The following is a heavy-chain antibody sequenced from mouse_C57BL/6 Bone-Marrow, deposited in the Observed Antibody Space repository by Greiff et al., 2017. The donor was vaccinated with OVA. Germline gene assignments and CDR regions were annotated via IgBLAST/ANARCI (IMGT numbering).Heavy chain of an antibody. CDR2: IDPSASYT. D-gene: IGHD1-1*01. V-gene: IGHV1-59*01. CDR3: ARWAYYGPFAY. CDR1: GYTFTSYW. Sequence: VQLQQPGAELVRPGTSVKLSCKASGYTFTSYWMHWVKQRPGQGLEWIGVIDPSASYTNYNQKFKGKATLTVDTSSSTAYMQLSSLTSEDSAVYYCARWAYYGPFAYWGQGTLVTVSA. J-gene: IGHJ3*01.